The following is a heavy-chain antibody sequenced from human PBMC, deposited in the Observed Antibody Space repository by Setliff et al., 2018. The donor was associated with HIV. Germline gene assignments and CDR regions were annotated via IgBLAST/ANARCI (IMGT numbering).Heavy chain of an antibody. Sequence: SVKVSCKASGVTFNNFRINWIRQAPGQGLEWVGGVIPALGIPDYAQKLQGRITITAAKYADTAYMELNNLRFEDTAIYYCASGGGREALRATAQLPHSWGQGTLVTVSS. CDR2: VIPALGIP. V-gene: IGHV1-69*10. CDR3: ASGGGREALRATAQLPHS. D-gene: IGHD1-26*01. J-gene: IGHJ4*02. CDR1: GVTFNNFR.